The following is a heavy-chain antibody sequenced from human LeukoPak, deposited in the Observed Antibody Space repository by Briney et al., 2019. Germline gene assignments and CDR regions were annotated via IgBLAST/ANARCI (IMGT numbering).Heavy chain of an antibody. Sequence: SETLSLTCTVSGASVNSGDYYWSWIRQPPGKGLEWIGYIYYSGSTYYNPSLKSRVSISVDTSKNQFSLKLSSVTAADTAVYYCARDLRYTVTTLDVWGQGTTVAVSS. V-gene: IGHV4-30-4*01. D-gene: IGHD4-17*01. CDR1: GASVNSGDYY. CDR2: IYYSGST. J-gene: IGHJ6*02. CDR3: ARDLRYTVTTLDV.